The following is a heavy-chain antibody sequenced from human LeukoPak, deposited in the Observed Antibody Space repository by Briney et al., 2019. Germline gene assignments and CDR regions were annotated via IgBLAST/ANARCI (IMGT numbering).Heavy chain of an antibody. CDR1: GAPLSRFF. J-gene: IGHJ4*02. D-gene: IGHD6-19*01. CDR2: IYNGVPT. CDR3: VQSTGWPGFDY. Sequence: SETLSLACTTSGAPLSRFFWSWVRQPPGKGLEWIGNIYNGVPTFFNPSLKSRVSISVDTSKGQFSLQLASVTAADTAVYYCVQSTGWPGFDYWGQGILVTVSS. V-gene: IGHV4-4*09.